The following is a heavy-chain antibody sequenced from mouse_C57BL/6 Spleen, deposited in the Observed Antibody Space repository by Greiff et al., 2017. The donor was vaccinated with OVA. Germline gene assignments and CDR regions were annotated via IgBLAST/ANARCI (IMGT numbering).Heavy chain of an antibody. CDR1: GYTFTDYN. CDR2: INPNNGGT. Sequence: EVKLMESGPELVKPGASVKIPCKASGYTFTDYNMDWVKQSHGKSLEWIGDINPNNGGTIYNQKFKGKATLTVDKSSSTAYMELRSLTSEDTAVYYCARGATVVENAMDYWGQGTSVTVSS. J-gene: IGHJ4*01. CDR3: ARGATVVENAMDY. D-gene: IGHD1-1*01. V-gene: IGHV1-18*01.